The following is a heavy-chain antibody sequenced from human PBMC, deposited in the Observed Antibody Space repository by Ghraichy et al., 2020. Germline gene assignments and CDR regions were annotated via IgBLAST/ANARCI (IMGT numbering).Heavy chain of an antibody. Sequence: SETLSLTCTVSGGSISSSSYYWGWIRQPPGKGLEWIGSIYYSGSTYYNPSLKSRVTISVDTSKNQFSLQLSSVTAADTAVYYCARALSGSYQQHYYFDYWGQGTLVTVSS. CDR1: GGSISSSSYY. CDR3: ARALSGSYQQHYYFDY. J-gene: IGHJ4*02. CDR2: IYYSGST. D-gene: IGHD1-26*01. V-gene: IGHV4-39*07.